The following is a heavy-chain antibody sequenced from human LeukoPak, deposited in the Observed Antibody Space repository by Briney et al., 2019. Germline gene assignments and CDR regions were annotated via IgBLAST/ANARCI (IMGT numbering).Heavy chain of an antibody. Sequence: KAGGSLRLSCAASGCTFSSYWMSWVRQPPGKGLEWIGEIYHSGSTNYNPSLKSRVTISVDKSKNQFSLKLSSVTAADTAVYYCARDSVGATYYDYWGQGTLVTVSS. D-gene: IGHD1-26*01. CDR2: IYHSGST. CDR3: ARDSVGATYYDY. J-gene: IGHJ4*02. V-gene: IGHV4-4*02. CDR1: GCTFSSYW.